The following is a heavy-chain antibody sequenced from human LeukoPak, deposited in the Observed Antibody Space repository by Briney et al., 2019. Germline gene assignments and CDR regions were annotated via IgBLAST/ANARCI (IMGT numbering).Heavy chain of an antibody. J-gene: IGHJ4*02. D-gene: IGHD1-1*01. V-gene: IGHV3-9*01. CDR2: ISWNSGSI. CDR1: GFIFDDYA. Sequence: GGSLRLSCAVSGFIFDDYAIHLVRQAPWKGLEWVSGISWNSGSIGYADSVKGRFTISRDNAKNSLYLEMNSLRAEDTALYYCAKDRNGESSYYFDYWGQGTLVTVSS. CDR3: AKDRNGESSYYFDY.